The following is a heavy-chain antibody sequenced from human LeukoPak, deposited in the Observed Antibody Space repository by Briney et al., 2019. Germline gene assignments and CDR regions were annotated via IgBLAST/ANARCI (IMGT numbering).Heavy chain of an antibody. D-gene: IGHD4-17*01. CDR1: GFTFSSYS. J-gene: IGHJ4*02. V-gene: IGHV3-21*01. Sequence: PGGSLRLSCAASGFTFSSYSMNWVRQAPGKGLEGVSSISSSSRYIYYADSVKGRFTISRDNAKNSLYLQMNSLSAEDTAVYYCARVGYGDYYFDYWGQGTLVTVSS. CDR2: ISSSSRYI. CDR3: ARVGYGDYYFDY.